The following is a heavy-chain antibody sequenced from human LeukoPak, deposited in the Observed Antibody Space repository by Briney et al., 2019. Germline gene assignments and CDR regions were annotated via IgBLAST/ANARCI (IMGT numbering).Heavy chain of an antibody. D-gene: IGHD6-13*01. V-gene: IGHV3-48*03. CDR1: GFTFSSYE. J-gene: IGHJ4*02. Sequence: GGSLRLSCAASGFTFSSYEMNWVRKAPGKGLEWVSYISSSGSTIYYADSVKGRFTISRDNAKNSLYLQMNSLRAEDTAVYYCARASSSSWYRALDYWGQGTLVTVSS. CDR3: ARASSSSWYRALDY. CDR2: ISSSGSTI.